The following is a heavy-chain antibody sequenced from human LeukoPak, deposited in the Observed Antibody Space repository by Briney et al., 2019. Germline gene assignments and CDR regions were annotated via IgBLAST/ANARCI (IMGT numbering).Heavy chain of an antibody. CDR3: AREVAAFDY. CDR2: ISGGGGST. CDR1: GFTFSSYA. Sequence: GGSLRLSCAASGFTFSSYAMTWVRQAPGKGLEWVSVISGGGGSTYYADSVKGRFTISRDNSKNTLHLQMNSLRAEDTAVYYCAREVAAFDYWGQGTLVTVSS. D-gene: IGHD2-15*01. V-gene: IGHV3-23*01. J-gene: IGHJ4*02.